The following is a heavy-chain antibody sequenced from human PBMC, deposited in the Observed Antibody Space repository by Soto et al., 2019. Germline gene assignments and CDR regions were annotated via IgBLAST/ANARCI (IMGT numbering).Heavy chain of an antibody. V-gene: IGHV4-4*02. CDR2: IYHSRTT. CDR3: AKDGSGHPYYSDN. J-gene: IGHJ4*02. D-gene: IGHD2-15*01. CDR1: GASISSNNW. Sequence: QVQLQESGPGLVKPSGTLSLTCVDSGASISSNNWWSWVRQPPGKGLEWIGEIYHSRTTSYNPSLKSRVTMSVDKSKHQFSLKVTSVTAADTAVYFCAKDGSGHPYYSDNWGQGTLVTGSS.